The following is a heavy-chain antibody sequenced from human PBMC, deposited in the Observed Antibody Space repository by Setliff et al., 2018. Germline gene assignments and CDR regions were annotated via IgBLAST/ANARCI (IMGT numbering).Heavy chain of an antibody. CDR3: ARARGYSYGPFGY. V-gene: IGHV3-48*03. CDR2: ISSDGRTI. Sequence: PGGSLRLSCAASGFTFSTYEMNWVRQAPGKGLEWVSYISSDGRTIYYADSVKGRFTISRDNAKNSLYLQMNSLRAEDTAVYSCARARGYSYGPFGYWGQGTLVTVSS. CDR1: GFTFSTYE. J-gene: IGHJ4*02. D-gene: IGHD5-18*01.